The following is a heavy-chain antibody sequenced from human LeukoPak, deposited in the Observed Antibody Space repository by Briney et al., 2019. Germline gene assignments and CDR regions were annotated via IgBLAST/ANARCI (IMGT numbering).Heavy chain of an antibody. D-gene: IGHD5-12*01. V-gene: IGHV1-69*06. CDR3: ARDGGGYSGYDLLNPYYGMDV. CDR1: GGSFSSCA. CDR2: IILSFGTA. Sequence: SVKVSCTGAGGSFSSCAISWVRQAPGQGLEWVGGIILSFGTANKAYKFQGRVTFTADKSTSTAYMELSSLRSEDTAVYYCARDGGGYSGYDLLNPYYGMDVWGKGTTVTVSS. J-gene: IGHJ6*04.